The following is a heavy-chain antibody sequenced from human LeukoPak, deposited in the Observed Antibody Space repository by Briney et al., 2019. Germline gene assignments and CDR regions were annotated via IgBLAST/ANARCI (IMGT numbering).Heavy chain of an antibody. J-gene: IGHJ4*02. Sequence: GGSLRLSCAATGFTISSSTMHWVRLAPGKGLEWVAIVSYDGTDKHYADSVKGRFTISRDNSKNMIYLQMNSLRVEDTAVYYCARDSWDILTGYYSHYLDYWGQGTLVTVSS. D-gene: IGHD3-9*01. CDR1: GFTISSST. CDR2: VSYDGTDK. CDR3: ARDSWDILTGYYSHYLDY. V-gene: IGHV3-30*04.